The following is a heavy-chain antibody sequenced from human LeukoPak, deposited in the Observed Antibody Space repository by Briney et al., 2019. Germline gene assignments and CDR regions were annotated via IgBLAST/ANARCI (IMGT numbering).Heavy chain of an antibody. CDR2: IYHSGST. V-gene: IGHV4-38-2*01. CDR1: GYSISSCYY. CDR3: ARIAAHSWPKD. D-gene: IGHD6-13*01. J-gene: IGHJ4*02. Sequence: SETLSLTCAVSGYSISSCYYWGWIRQPPGKGPEWIGSIYHSGSTYYNPSLKSRVTLSVGTSKNQFSLKLSSVTAADPAVYYCARIAAHSWPKDWGQGTLVTVSS.